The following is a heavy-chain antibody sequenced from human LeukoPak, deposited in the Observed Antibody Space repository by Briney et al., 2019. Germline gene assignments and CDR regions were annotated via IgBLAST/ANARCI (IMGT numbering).Heavy chain of an antibody. CDR3: ARDGNYYDSKWMSYFDY. CDR1: GASISNYY. D-gene: IGHD3-22*01. J-gene: IGHJ4*02. CDR2: IYYSGST. V-gene: IGHV4-59*01. Sequence: SETLSLTCTVSGASISNYYCSWIRQPPGKGLEWIGYIYYSGSTNYNPSLKSRVTISVDTSKNQFSLKLSSVTAADTAVYYCARDGNYYDSKWMSYFDYWGQGTLVTVSS.